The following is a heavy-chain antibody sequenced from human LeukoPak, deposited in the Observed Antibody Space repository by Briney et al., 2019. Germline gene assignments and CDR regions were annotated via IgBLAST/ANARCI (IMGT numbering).Heavy chain of an antibody. J-gene: IGHJ1*01. D-gene: IGHD4-17*01. CDR1: GYTFTRYA. CDR3: QAVLGSTTGYFQH. Sequence: ASVKVSCKASGYTFTRYAMHWVRQAPGQRLEWMGWINAGNGNTKYSQKFQGRVTITRDTSASTAYMELSSLRSEDTAVYYCQAVLGSTTGYFQHWGQGTLVTVSS. CDR2: INAGNGNT. V-gene: IGHV1-3*01.